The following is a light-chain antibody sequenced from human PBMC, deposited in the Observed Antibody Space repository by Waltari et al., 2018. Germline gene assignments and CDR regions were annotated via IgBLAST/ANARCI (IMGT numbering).Light chain of an antibody. J-gene: IGKJ2*01. CDR2: KAS. CDR3: QQYNSPYT. Sequence: IQMTQSPSALSASVGDTVTITCRASQSIGPWLAWYQQKPGKAPSLRSYKASNLQSGVPSGFSGSGSGTHFTLTITSLQSEDFASYYCQQYNSPYTFGQGTKLEI. V-gene: IGKV1-5*03. CDR1: QSIGPW.